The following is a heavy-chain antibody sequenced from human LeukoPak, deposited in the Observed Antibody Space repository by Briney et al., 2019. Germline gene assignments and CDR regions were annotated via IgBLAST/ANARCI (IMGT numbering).Heavy chain of an antibody. CDR2: ISGYNGNT. V-gene: IGHV1-18*01. Sequence: ASVKVSCKSSGYTFTSYGISWVRQAPGQGLEWMEWISGYNGNTKYVQKFQGRVTMTTDTSTSTAYMELRSLRSDDTAVYYCARVDTDSSAYYYYYGMDVWGQGTTVTVSS. D-gene: IGHD3-22*01. CDR1: GYTFTSYG. J-gene: IGHJ6*02. CDR3: ARVDTDSSAYYYYYGMDV.